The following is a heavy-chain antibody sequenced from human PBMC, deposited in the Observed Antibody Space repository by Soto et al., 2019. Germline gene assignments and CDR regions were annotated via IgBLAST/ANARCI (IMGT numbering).Heavy chain of an antibody. CDR2: INGSGGSA. J-gene: IGHJ4*02. CDR1: GFTFSSYA. Sequence: PGGSLRLSCAASGFTFSSYAMSWVRQAPGKGLEWVSAINGSGGSAYYADSVKGRFTISRDNSKNTLYLQMNSLRAEDTAVYYCAKCRYGDQKPYYYAYWGQGSLVIGSS. D-gene: IGHD4-17*01. CDR3: AKCRYGDQKPYYYAY. V-gene: IGHV3-23*01.